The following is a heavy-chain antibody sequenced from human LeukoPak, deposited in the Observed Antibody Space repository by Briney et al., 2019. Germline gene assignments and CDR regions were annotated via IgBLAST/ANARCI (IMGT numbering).Heavy chain of an antibody. Sequence: SETLSLTCAVYGGSFSGYYWSWIRQPPGKGLEWIGEINHSGSTNYNPSLKSRVTISVDTSKNQFSLKLSTVTAADTAVYYCASSSSGSYYRRYGMDVWGQGTTVTVSS. CDR3: ASSSSGSYYRRYGMDV. D-gene: IGHD1-26*01. J-gene: IGHJ6*02. V-gene: IGHV4-34*01. CDR2: INHSGST. CDR1: GGSFSGYY.